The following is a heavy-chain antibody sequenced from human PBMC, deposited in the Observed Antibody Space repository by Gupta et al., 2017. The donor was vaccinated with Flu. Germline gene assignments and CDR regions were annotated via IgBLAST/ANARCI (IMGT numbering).Heavy chain of an antibody. CDR3: ARKGGGHCSGGSCYSFDF. Sequence: QVQLVQSGAEVKTPGSLVKVSCKASGVTFSTYAINWVRQAHGQGLEWMGGIIPVFGQTNYAQKFQGRVTITADESTSTAYMGISGLKSEETAVYYCARKGGGHCSGGSCYSFDFWGQGTLVTVSS. D-gene: IGHD2-15*01. CDR1: GVTFSTYA. V-gene: IGHV1-69*01. J-gene: IGHJ4*02. CDR2: IIPVFGQT.